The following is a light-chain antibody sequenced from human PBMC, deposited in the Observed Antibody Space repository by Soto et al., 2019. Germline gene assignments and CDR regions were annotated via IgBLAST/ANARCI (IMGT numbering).Light chain of an antibody. V-gene: IGKV3-11*01. CDR1: PRVGSS. CDR2: DTT. Sequence: EIVLTQSPTPLSLSPGQRATLSCRASPRVGSSLAWYQQRPGQSPRLLIYDTTNRATGIPARFSGSGSGTDFTLTISSLEPEDFAVYYCQHRSNWPLTFGGGTKVEIK. CDR3: QHRSNWPLT. J-gene: IGKJ4*01.